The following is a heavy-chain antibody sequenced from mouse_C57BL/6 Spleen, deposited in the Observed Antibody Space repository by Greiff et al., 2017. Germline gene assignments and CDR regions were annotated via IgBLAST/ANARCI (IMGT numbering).Heavy chain of an antibody. J-gene: IGHJ2*01. CDR2: INYDGSST. Sequence: EVKVEESEGGLVQPGSSMKLSCTASGFTFSDYYMAWVRQVPEKGLEWVANINYDGSSTYYLDSLKSRFIISRDNAKNILYLQMSSLKSEDTATYYCARVVAYYFDYWGQGTTLTVSS. D-gene: IGHD1-1*01. CDR1: GFTFSDYY. CDR3: ARVVAYYFDY. V-gene: IGHV5-16*01.